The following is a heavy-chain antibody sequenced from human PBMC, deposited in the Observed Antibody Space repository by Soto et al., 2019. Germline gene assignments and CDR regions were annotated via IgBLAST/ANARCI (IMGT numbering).Heavy chain of an antibody. CDR1: GYTFTGYY. V-gene: IGHV1-2*04. CDR2: INPNSGGT. D-gene: IGHD4-4*01. CDR3: ARSRAYSNYVIAY. Sequence: ASVKVSCKASGYTFTGYYMHWVRQAPGQGLEWMGWINPNSGGTNYAQKFQGWVTMTRDTSISTAYMELSRLRSDDTAVYCCARSRAYSNYVIAYWGQGTLVTVSS. J-gene: IGHJ4*02.